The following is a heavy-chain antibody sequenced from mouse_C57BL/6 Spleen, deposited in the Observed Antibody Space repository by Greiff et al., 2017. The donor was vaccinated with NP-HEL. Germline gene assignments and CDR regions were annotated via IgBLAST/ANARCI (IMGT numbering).Heavy chain of an antibody. CDR3: ARDYFYAMDY. D-gene: IGHD2-13*01. CDR2: ISSGSSTI. J-gene: IGHJ4*01. V-gene: IGHV5-17*01. CDR1: GFTFSDYG. Sequence: EVKLVESGGGLVKPGGSLKLSCAASGFTFSDYGMHWVRQAPEKGLEWVAYISSGSSTIYYADTVKGRCTISRDNAKNTLFLQMTSLRSEDTAMYYCARDYFYAMDYWGQGTSVTVSS.